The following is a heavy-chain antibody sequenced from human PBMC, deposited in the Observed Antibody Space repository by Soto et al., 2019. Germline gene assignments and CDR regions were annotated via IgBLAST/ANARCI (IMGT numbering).Heavy chain of an antibody. CDR3: ARCHYSGSARTYGMDV. Sequence: GGSLRLSCAASGFTFSSYAMHWVRQAPGKGLEWVAVIWYDGSNKYYADSVKGRFTISRGNSKNTLYLQMNSLRREDTAVYHCARCHYSGSARTYGMDVWGQGTTVTVSS. J-gene: IGHJ6*02. CDR2: IWYDGSNK. CDR1: GFTFSSYA. V-gene: IGHV3-33*01. D-gene: IGHD3-10*01.